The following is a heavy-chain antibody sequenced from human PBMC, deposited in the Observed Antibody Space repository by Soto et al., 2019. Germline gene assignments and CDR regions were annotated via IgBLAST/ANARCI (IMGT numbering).Heavy chain of an antibody. D-gene: IGHD2-8*01. CDR2: IHYSGST. Sequence: SETLSLTCTVSGDSIGATHSYWAWIRQSPGKGLEWIGNIHYSGSTYYMPSLRSRVTLSVDTSKNQFSLRLTSVTAEDTAVYYCARHEGNGNVWPLDYWGQGILVTVSS. V-gene: IGHV4-39*01. CDR1: GDSIGATHSY. J-gene: IGHJ4*02. CDR3: ARHEGNGNVWPLDY.